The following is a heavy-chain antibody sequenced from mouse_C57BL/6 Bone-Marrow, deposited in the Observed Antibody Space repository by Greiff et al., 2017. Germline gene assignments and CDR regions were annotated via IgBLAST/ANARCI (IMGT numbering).Heavy chain of an antibody. CDR1: GFTFSDYG. CDR3: ARRPSKGYYYAMDY. V-gene: IGHV5-15*04. J-gene: IGHJ4*01. Sequence: DVHLVESGGGLVQPGGSLKLSCAASGFTFSDYGMAWVRQAPRKGPEWVAFISNLAYSIYYADTVTGRFTISRENAKNTLYLEMSSLRSEDTAMYYCARRPSKGYYYAMDYWGQGTSVTVSS. CDR2: ISNLAYSI.